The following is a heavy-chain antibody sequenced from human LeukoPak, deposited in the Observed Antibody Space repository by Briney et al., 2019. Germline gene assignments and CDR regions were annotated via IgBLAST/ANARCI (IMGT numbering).Heavy chain of an antibody. Sequence: GGSLRLSCAASGFTFSSYGMHWVRQAPGKGVEWVAVIWYDGSNKYYADSVKGRFTISRDNSKNTLYLQMNSLRAEDTAVYYCAIGSEYGDGFDYWGQGTLVTVSS. J-gene: IGHJ4*02. D-gene: IGHD4-17*01. CDR2: IWYDGSNK. CDR3: AIGSEYGDGFDY. CDR1: GFTFSSYG. V-gene: IGHV3-33*01.